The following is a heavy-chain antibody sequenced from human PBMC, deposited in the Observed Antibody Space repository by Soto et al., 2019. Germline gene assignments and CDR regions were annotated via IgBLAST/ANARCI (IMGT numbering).Heavy chain of an antibody. D-gene: IGHD6-6*01. V-gene: IGHV1-69*02. Sequence: SVKVSCKASGGTLSSSSISWVRQAPGQGLEWMGRIIPMRDIVIYAQKFQGRVTITADKSTSTAYMELTSLISEDTAVYYCARSPSSSSLDIWGQGTMVTVSS. J-gene: IGHJ3*02. CDR3: ARSPSSSSLDI. CDR1: GGTLSSSS. CDR2: IIPMRDIV.